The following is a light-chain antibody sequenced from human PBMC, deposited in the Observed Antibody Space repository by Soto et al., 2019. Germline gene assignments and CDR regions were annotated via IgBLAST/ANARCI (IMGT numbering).Light chain of an antibody. CDR3: QQYRSSQGFI. V-gene: IGKV3-20*01. CDR2: GTS. J-gene: IGKJ3*01. Sequence: EIVLTQSPGTLSLSPGERATLSCRASQSVSSNYLAWYQQKPGQAPRLLIYGTSSRATGIPDRFSGSGSVTDFTLNISRLEPEDFAVYYCQQYRSSQGFIFGPGTKVDI. CDR1: QSVSSNY.